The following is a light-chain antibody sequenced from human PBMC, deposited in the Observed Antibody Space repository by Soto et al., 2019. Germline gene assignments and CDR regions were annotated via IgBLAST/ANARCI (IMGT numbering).Light chain of an antibody. Sequence: QSVLTQPPSVSGAPGQRVTISCTGSSSNIGAGYDVHWYQQLPGTAPKLLIYGNSNRPSRVPDRFSGYKSGTSASLAITGHQAEDEADYYCQSYDSSLSALFGGGTKLTVL. CDR3: QSYDSSLSAL. V-gene: IGLV1-40*01. CDR2: GNS. J-gene: IGLJ3*02. CDR1: SSNIGAGYD.